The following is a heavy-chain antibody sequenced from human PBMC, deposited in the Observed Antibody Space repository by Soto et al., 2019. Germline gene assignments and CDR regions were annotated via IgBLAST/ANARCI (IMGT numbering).Heavy chain of an antibody. CDR1: GFTLGFYA. J-gene: IGHJ4*02. CDR2: INHDGRNN. V-gene: IGHV3-30*15. D-gene: IGHD3-16*01. Sequence: QVQLVESGGDVVQPGRSLRLSCAASGFTLGFYAMHWVRQAPGKSLEWIAVINHDGRNNWYADSVKGRFTISRDTPTNMLVLQMSSRTTVDTAVLYCAREGGVWLAEIDVWGQGTRVTVSS. CDR3: AREGGVWLAEIDV.